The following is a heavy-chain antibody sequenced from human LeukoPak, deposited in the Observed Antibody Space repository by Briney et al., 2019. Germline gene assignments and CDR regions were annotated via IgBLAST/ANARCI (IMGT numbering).Heavy chain of an antibody. V-gene: IGHV4-59*01. J-gene: IGHJ4*02. CDR2: IYYSGST. Sequence: SETLSLTCTVSGGSISSYYWSWIRQPSGKGLEWIGYIYYSGSTNYNPSLKSRVTISVDTSKNQFSLKLSSVTAADTAVYYCARYDYYDSSGYFTGPFFDYWGQGTLVTVSP. CDR3: ARYDYYDSSGYFTGPFFDY. D-gene: IGHD3-22*01. CDR1: GGSISSYY.